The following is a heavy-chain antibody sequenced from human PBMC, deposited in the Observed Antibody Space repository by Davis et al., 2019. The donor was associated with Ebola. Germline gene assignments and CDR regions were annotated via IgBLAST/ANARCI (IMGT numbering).Heavy chain of an antibody. D-gene: IGHD2-21*02. V-gene: IGHV1-46*01. J-gene: IGHJ6*02. CDR1: GYTFTSYG. CDR3: ARGVVTTFYFYGMDV. CDR2: INPSGGST. Sequence: AASVKVSCKASGYTFTSYGISWVRQAPGQGLEWMGIINPSGGSTSYAQKFQGRVTMTRDTSTSTVYMELSSLRSEDTAVYYCARGVVTTFYFYGMDVWGQGTTVTVSS.